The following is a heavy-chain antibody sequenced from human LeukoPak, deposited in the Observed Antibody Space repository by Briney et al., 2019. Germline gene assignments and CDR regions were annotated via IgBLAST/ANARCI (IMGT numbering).Heavy chain of an antibody. V-gene: IGHV7-4-1*02. J-gene: IGHJ3*02. D-gene: IGHD4-11*01. Sequence: RASVKVSCKASGGTFSSYAISWVRQAPGQGLEWMGWINTKTGTPTYAQGFTGRFVFSLDISVSTAYLQISSLKAEDSAIYYCARRSPTADAFDIWGQGTMVTVSS. CDR1: GGTFSSYA. CDR2: INTKTGTP. CDR3: ARRSPTADAFDI.